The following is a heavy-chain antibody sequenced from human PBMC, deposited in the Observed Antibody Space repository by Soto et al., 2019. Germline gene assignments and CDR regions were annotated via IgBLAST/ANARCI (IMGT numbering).Heavy chain of an antibody. V-gene: IGHV4-34*01. CDR2: INHTGSA. CDR1: GGSFNYYS. Sequence: SETLSLACAVYGGSFNYYSWTWIRQPPERGLEWIGEINHTGSANYNPSLKSRVTMSIDTSKSQFSLTVRSVTAADTAIYYCARMKPFEMMRSCDHWGRGALVTVS. CDR3: ARMKPFEMMRSCDH. J-gene: IGHJ4*02. D-gene: IGHD3-9*01.